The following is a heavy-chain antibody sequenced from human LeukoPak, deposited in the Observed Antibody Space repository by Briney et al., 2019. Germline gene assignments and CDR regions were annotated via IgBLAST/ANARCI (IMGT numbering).Heavy chain of an antibody. D-gene: IGHD3-22*01. CDR1: GFTFSSYW. J-gene: IGHJ4*02. V-gene: IGHV3-7*01. CDR2: IKQDGSEK. CDR3: ARRKRYYDSSGSPYFDY. Sequence: GGSLRLSCAASGFTFSSYWMSWVRQAPGKGLEWVANIKQDGSEKYYVDSVKGRFTISRDNAKNSLYLQMNGLRAEDTAVYYCARRKRYYDSSGSPYFDYWGQGTLVTVSS.